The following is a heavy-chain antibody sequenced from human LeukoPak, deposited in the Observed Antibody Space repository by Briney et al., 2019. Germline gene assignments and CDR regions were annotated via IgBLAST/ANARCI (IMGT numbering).Heavy chain of an antibody. V-gene: IGHV1-24*01. Sequence: ASVKVSCKVSGYTVTELSMHWVRQAPGKGLEWMGGFDPEDGETIYAQKFQGRVTMTEDTTTDTAYLELSSLRSEDTAVYYCATGSITMIVVALGAFDIWGQGTMVTVSS. J-gene: IGHJ3*02. CDR3: ATGSITMIVVALGAFDI. CDR1: GYTVTELS. D-gene: IGHD3-22*01. CDR2: FDPEDGET.